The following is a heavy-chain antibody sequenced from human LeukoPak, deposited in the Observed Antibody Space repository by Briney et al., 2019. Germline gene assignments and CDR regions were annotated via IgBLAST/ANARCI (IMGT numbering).Heavy chain of an antibody. Sequence: ASVKVSCKASGYTFTSYGISWVRQAPGQGLEWMGWISAYNGNTNYAQKLQGRVTMTTDTSTSTAYMELRSLRSDDTAVYYCARDGDYDILTGYYILDYWAREPWSPSPQ. V-gene: IGHV1-18*01. CDR2: ISAYNGNT. J-gene: IGHJ4*02. CDR1: GYTFTSYG. CDR3: ARDGDYDILTGYYILDY. D-gene: IGHD3-9*01.